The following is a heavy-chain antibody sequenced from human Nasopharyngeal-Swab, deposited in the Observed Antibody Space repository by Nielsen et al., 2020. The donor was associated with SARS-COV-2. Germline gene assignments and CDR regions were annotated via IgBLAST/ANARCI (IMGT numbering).Heavy chain of an antibody. J-gene: IGHJ6*03. CDR1: GGSISSSSYY. Sequence: SETLSLTCTVSGGSISSSSYYWSWIRQPPGKGLEWIGYIYYSGSTNYNPSLKSRVTISVDTSKNQFSLKLSSVTAADTAVYYCARGGYSYGSALAWYMDVWGKGTTVTVSS. CDR2: IYYSGST. V-gene: IGHV4-61*01. CDR3: ARGGYSYGSALAWYMDV. D-gene: IGHD5-18*01.